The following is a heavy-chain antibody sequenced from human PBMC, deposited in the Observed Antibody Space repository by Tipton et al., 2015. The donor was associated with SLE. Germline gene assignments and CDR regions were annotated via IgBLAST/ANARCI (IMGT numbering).Heavy chain of an antibody. CDR3: ARHRGVRYGMDV. CDR1: GGSFSGYY. D-gene: IGHD3-10*01. J-gene: IGHJ6*02. CDR2: INHSGST. Sequence: TLSLTCAVYGGSFSGYYWSWIRQPPGKGLEWIGEINHSGSTNYNPPLRSRLTISVDTPKNQFSVKLSSVTAADTAVYYCARHRGVRYGMDVWGQGTTVTVSS. V-gene: IGHV4-34*01.